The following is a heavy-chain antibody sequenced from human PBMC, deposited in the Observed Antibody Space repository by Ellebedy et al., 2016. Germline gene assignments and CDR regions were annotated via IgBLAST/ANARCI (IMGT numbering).Heavy chain of an antibody. J-gene: IGHJ6*03. Sequence: SVKVSXKASGGTFSSYAISWVRQAPGQGLEWMGGIIPIFGTANYAQKFQGRVTITADESTSTAYMELSSLRSEDTAVYYCAREGRYCSSTSCYRGRYYYYYMDVWGKGTTVTVSS. CDR2: IIPIFGTA. CDR3: AREGRYCSSTSCYRGRYYYYYMDV. D-gene: IGHD2-2*02. CDR1: GGTFSSYA. V-gene: IGHV1-69*13.